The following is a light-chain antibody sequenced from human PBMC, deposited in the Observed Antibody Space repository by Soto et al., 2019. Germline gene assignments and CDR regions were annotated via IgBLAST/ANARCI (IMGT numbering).Light chain of an antibody. J-gene: IGKJ1*01. Sequence: EVVLTQSPGTLSLSPGERATLSCRTSESISSSYLGWYQQKPGQAPRLLIYGASSRATGIPDRFSGSVSGTDFTLTISRLEAEDFAAYYCQQYTNPPLTFGQGTKVEIK. V-gene: IGKV3-20*01. CDR2: GAS. CDR1: ESISSSY. CDR3: QQYTNPPLT.